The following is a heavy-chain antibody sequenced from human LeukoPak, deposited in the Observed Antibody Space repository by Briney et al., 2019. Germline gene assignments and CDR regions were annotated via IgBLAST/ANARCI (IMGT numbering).Heavy chain of an antibody. CDR1: GFTFSDYA. Sequence: GGSLRLSCAASGFTFSDYALGWVRQAPGKGLEWVANIKQDGSEKYYVDSVKGRFTISRDNAKNSLYLQMNSLRAEDTAVYYCARDLGGYYYYGMDVWGQGTTVTVSS. V-gene: IGHV3-7*01. CDR3: ARDLGGYYYYGMDV. D-gene: IGHD2-15*01. CDR2: IKQDGSEK. J-gene: IGHJ6*02.